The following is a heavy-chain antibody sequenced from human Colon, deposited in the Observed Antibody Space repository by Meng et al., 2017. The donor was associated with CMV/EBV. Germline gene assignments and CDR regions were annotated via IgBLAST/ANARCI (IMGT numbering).Heavy chain of an antibody. CDR3: ARDPRNWGLTP. Sequence: GESLKISCAASGFTFSNYAMHWVRQAPGKGLEWVAIIWHDGSHKYYVDSVKGRFTISRDNSKNTMSLQLNSLRVEDTAVYYCARDPRNWGLTPWGQGTLVIVSS. V-gene: IGHV3-33*01. D-gene: IGHD7-27*01. CDR1: GFTFSNYA. J-gene: IGHJ5*02. CDR2: IWHDGSHK.